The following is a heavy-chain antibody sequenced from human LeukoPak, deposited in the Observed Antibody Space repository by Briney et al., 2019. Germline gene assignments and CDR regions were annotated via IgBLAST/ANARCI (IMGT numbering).Heavy chain of an antibody. V-gene: IGHV1-18*04. CDR1: GYTFTGYY. CDR3: ASSVDYDFWSGLND. Sequence: AASVKVSCKASGYTFTGYYMHWVRQAPGQGLEWMGWISAYNGNTNYAQKLQGRVTMTTDTSTSTAYMELRSLRSDDTAVYYCASSVDYDFWSGLNDWGQGTLVTVSS. J-gene: IGHJ4*02. CDR2: ISAYNGNT. D-gene: IGHD3-3*01.